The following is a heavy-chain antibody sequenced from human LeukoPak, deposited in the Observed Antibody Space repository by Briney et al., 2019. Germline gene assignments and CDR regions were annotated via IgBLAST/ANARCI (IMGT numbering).Heavy chain of an antibody. D-gene: IGHD6-19*01. Sequence: ASVKVSCKASGYTFTGYYMHWVRQAPGQGLEWMGWINPNSGGTNYAQKFQGGVTMTRDTSISTAYMELSRLRSDDTAVYYCAAYSSGWQGDAFDIWGQGTMVTVSS. CDR2: INPNSGGT. CDR3: AAYSSGWQGDAFDI. J-gene: IGHJ3*02. CDR1: GYTFTGYY. V-gene: IGHV1-2*02.